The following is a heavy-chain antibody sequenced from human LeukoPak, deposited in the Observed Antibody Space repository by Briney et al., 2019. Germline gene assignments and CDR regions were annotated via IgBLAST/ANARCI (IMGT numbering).Heavy chain of an antibody. V-gene: IGHV3-21*01. Sequence: PGGSLRLSCAASGFTFSSYSMNWVRQAPGKGLEWVSSISSSSSYIYYADSVKGRFTISRDNAKNSLYLQMNSLRAEDTAVYYCARDLIVGAGPSGFDPWGQGTLVTVSS. CDR2: ISSSSSYI. J-gene: IGHJ5*02. CDR3: ARDLIVGAGPSGFDP. CDR1: GFTFSSYS. D-gene: IGHD1-26*01.